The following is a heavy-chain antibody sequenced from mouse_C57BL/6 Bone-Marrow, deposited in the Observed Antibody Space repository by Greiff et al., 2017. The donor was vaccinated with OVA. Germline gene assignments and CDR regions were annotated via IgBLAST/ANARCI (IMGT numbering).Heavy chain of an antibody. J-gene: IGHJ3*01. D-gene: IGHD2-2*01. CDR2: INPGSGGT. V-gene: IGHV1-54*01. CDR1: GYAFTNYL. CDR3: ARSYGYAWFAY. Sequence: QVQLQQSGAELVRPGTSVKVSCKASGYAFTNYLIEWVKQRPGQGLEWIGVINPGSGGTNYNEKFKGKATLTADKSSSTAYMQLSSLTSEDSAVYFCARSYGYAWFAYWGQGTLVTVSA.